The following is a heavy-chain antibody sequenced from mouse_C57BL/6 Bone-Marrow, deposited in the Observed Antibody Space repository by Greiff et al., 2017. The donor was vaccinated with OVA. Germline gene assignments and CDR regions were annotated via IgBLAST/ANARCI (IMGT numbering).Heavy chain of an antibody. V-gene: IGHV1-9*01. Sequence: QVQLQQSGAELMKPGASVKLSCKATGYTFTGYWIEWVKQRPGHGLEWIGDIFPGSGSTNYNEKFKGKATFTADTSSNTAYMQLSSLTTEDSASYYCARGYYGTRGYCDVWGTGTTVTVSS. J-gene: IGHJ1*03. D-gene: IGHD1-1*01. CDR3: ARGYYGTRGYCDV. CDR2: IFPGSGST. CDR1: GYTFTGYW.